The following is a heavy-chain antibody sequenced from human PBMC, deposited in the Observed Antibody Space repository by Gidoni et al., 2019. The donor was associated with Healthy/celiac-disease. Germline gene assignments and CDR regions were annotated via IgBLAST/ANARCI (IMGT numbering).Heavy chain of an antibody. CDR3: ARHVTMVRGVIPYFDY. J-gene: IGHJ4*02. Sequence: QLQLQESGPGLVKPSESLSLPCTVSGGSISSSSYYWGWIRQPPGKGLEWIGSIYYSGSTYYNPSLKSRVTISVDTSKNQFSLKLSSVTAADTAVYYCARHVTMVRGVIPYFDYWGQGTLVTVSS. CDR2: IYYSGST. CDR1: GGSISSSSYY. D-gene: IGHD3-10*01. V-gene: IGHV4-39*01.